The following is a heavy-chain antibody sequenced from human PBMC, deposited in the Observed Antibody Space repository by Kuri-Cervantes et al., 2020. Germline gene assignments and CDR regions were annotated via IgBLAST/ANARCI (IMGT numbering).Heavy chain of an antibody. CDR3: AKDASRGYSYGYGVNFDY. Sequence: GGSLRLSCAASGFTFSSYAMSWVRQAPGKGLEWVSAISGSGGSTYYADSVKGRFTISRDNSKNTLYLQMSSLRAEDTAVYYCAKDASRGYSYGYGVNFDYWGQGTLVTVSS. CDR1: GFTFSSYA. V-gene: IGHV3-23*01. CDR2: ISGSGGST. D-gene: IGHD5-18*01. J-gene: IGHJ4*02.